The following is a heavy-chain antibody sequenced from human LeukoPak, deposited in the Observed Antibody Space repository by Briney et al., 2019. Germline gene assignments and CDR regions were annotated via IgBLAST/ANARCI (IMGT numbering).Heavy chain of an antibody. CDR3: ARASAYSSSSGVNY. J-gene: IGHJ4*02. CDR1: AGSISSGGYY. CDR2: INHSGST. Sequence: PSQTLSLTCTVSAGSISSGGYYWSWIRQPPGKGLAWIGQINHSGSTNYNPSLKSRVTISIDTSKNQFSLKLSSVTAADTAVYYCARASAYSSSSGVNYWGQGALVTVSS. D-gene: IGHD6-6*01. V-gene: IGHV4-30-2*01.